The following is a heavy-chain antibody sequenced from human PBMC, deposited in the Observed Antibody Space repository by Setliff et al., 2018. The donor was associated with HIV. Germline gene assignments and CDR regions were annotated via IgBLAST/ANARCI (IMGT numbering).Heavy chain of an antibody. CDR2: IDYSGST. V-gene: IGHV4-59*08. Sequence: NPSETLSLTCTVSGGSISEYYWSWIRQPPGKGLEWIGYIDYSGSTNYNASLKSRLTMSIDTSKSQFSLKLSSVTAADTAVYYCARLTHYYDSFWVLWRENYFDSWGRGTLVTVSS. CDR1: GGSISEYY. J-gene: IGHJ4*01. CDR3: ARLTHYYDSFWVLWRENYFDS. D-gene: IGHD3-22*01.